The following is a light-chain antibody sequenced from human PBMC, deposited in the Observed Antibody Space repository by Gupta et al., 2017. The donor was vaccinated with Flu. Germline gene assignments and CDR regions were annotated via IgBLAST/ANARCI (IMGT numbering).Light chain of an antibody. V-gene: IGLV1-44*01. CDR3: ASWEDSRNGLWV. CDR1: SSNIGSNT. Sequence: QSVLTQPPSASGTPGHRVTTSCSGSSSNIGSNTVNWYQQLPETAPNLLIYSNNQRHSGVPDRFSGSKSGTSASLAISGLQAEEEAYYYCASWEDSRNGLWVFGGGTKLTVL. J-gene: IGLJ3*02. CDR2: SNN.